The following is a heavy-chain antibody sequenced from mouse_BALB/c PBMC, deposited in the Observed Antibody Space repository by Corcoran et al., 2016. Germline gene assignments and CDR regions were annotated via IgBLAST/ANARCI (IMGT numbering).Heavy chain of an antibody. CDR3: ARIYYGNSMDY. V-gene: IGHV1-39*01. J-gene: IGHJ4*01. CDR2: INPYYGST. D-gene: IGHD2-1*01. Sequence: EIQLQQTGPELVKPGASVKISCKASGYSFTDYIMLWVKQSHGKSLEWIGNINPYYGSTSYNLKFKGKATLTVDKSSSTAYMQLNSLTSEDSAVYYCARIYYGNSMDYWGQGTSVTVSS. CDR1: GYSFTDYI.